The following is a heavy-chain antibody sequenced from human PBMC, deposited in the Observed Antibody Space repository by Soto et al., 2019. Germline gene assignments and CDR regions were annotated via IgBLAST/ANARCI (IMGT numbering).Heavy chain of an antibody. CDR3: ARFKVGDSYYFDY. D-gene: IGHD1-26*01. V-gene: IGHV1-69*13. Sequence: SVKVSCKASGGTFSSYAISWVRQAPGQGLEWMGGIIPIFGTANYAQKFQGRVTITADESTSTAYMELSSLRSEDTAVYYCARFKVGDSYYFDYWGQGTLVTVSS. J-gene: IGHJ4*02. CDR2: IIPIFGTA. CDR1: GGTFSSYA.